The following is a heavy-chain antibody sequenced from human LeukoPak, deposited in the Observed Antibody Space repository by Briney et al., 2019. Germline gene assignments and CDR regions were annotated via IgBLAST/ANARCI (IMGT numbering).Heavy chain of an antibody. D-gene: IGHD1-26*01. Sequence: SETLSLTCTVSGGSISSSSHYWGWIRQPPGKGLEWIGSIYYSGSTYYNPYLKIRVTISVDTSKNQFSLKLSSVTAADTSVYYCARQKSGSYGLFDYWGQGTLVTVSS. J-gene: IGHJ4*02. V-gene: IGHV4-39*01. CDR1: GGSISSSSHY. CDR2: IYYSGST. CDR3: ARQKSGSYGLFDY.